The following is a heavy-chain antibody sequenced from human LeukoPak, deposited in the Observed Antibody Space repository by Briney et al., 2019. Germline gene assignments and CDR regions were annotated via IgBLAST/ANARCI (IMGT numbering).Heavy chain of an antibody. CDR3: ATDLGTNGDYDY. CDR2: IMPIFDTA. CDR1: GGTFSNYA. D-gene: IGHD4-17*01. J-gene: IGHJ4*02. V-gene: IGHV1-69*13. Sequence: SVKVSCKASGGTFSNYAISWVRQAPGQGLEWMGGIMPIFDTADYAQKFQGRITITADESTSTVYMELSSLRSEDTAVYYCATDLGTNGDYDYWGQGTLVTVSS.